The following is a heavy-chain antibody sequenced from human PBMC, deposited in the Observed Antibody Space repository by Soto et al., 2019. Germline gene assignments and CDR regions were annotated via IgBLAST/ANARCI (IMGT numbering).Heavy chain of an antibody. CDR3: ANGESGGYTYGVYIDH. D-gene: IGHD5-18*01. Sequence: HVQLEQSGAEAKMPGSSVKVSCKASGGTFTDYTFSWVRQAPGQGLEWMGRVIPMLGRTNYAQSFQGRITITADKSTSTVYMELSSLRPEDTAVYFCANGESGGYTYGVYIDHWGQGTLVTVSS. CDR1: GGTFTDYT. J-gene: IGHJ4*02. CDR2: VIPMLGRT. V-gene: IGHV1-69*02.